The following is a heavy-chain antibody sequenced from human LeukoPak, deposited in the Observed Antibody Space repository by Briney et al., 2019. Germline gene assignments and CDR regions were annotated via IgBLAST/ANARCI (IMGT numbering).Heavy chain of an antibody. J-gene: IGHJ4*02. V-gene: IGHV4-34*01. Sequence: PSETLSLTCAVYGGSFSGYYWSWIRQPPGKGLEWIGEINHSGSTNYTPSLKSRVTISVDTPTNQFCLKLSSVTAADTAVYYCERRPILGFGELLSPFDYWGQGTLVTVSS. D-gene: IGHD3-10*01. CDR2: INHSGST. CDR3: ERRPILGFGELLSPFDY. CDR1: GGSFSGYY.